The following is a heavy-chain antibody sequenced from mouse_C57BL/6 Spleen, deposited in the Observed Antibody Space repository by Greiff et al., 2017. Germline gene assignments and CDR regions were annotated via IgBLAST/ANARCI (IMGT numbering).Heavy chain of an antibody. J-gene: IGHJ1*03. V-gene: IGHV1-82*01. CDR2: IYPGDGDT. Sequence: QVQLQQSGPELVKPGASVKISCTASGYAFSSSWLNWVKQRPGKGLEWIGRIYPGDGDTNYNGQFKGKATLTAAKSSSTAYMQLSRLTSEDTAVYFCARSGEYGDWYFDVWGTGTTVTVSS. CDR1: GYAFSSSW. D-gene: IGHD1-1*01. CDR3: ARSGEYGDWYFDV.